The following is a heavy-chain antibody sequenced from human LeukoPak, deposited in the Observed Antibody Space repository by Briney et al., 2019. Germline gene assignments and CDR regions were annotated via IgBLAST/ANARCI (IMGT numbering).Heavy chain of an antibody. CDR3: ARGPRWNYVPYFDY. J-gene: IGHJ4*02. D-gene: IGHD1-7*01. V-gene: IGHV3-30-3*01. CDR1: GFTFSSYA. CDR2: ISYDGSNK. Sequence: GGSLRLSCAASGFTFSSYAMHWVRQAPGKGLEWVAVISYDGSNKYYADSVKGRFTVSRDNSKNTLYLQMNSLRAEDTAVYYCARGPRWNYVPYFDYWGQGTLVTVSS.